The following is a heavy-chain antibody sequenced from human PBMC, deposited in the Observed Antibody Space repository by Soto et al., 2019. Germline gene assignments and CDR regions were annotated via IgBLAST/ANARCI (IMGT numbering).Heavy chain of an antibody. CDR1: GGTFSSYA. Sequence: SVKVSCEAAGGTFSSYAMSWVRQSPGQGLEWMGGIIPIFGTANYAQKLQGRVTITADESTSTAYMELSSLRSEDTAVYYCARGAIVAARLYYYYGMDVWGQGTTVTVSS. CDR3: ARGAIVAARLYYYYGMDV. CDR2: IIPIFGTA. J-gene: IGHJ6*02. D-gene: IGHD6-6*01. V-gene: IGHV1-69*13.